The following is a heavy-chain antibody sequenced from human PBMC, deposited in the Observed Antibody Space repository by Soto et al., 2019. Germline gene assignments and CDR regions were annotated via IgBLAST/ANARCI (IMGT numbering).Heavy chain of an antibody. D-gene: IGHD3-22*01. Sequence: SETLSLTCAVYGVSFSDYYWSWIRQPPGKGLEWIGEINHSGSTNYNPSLKSRVTISVDTSKNQFSLKLSSVTAADTAVYYCAKVPGYYYDSSGYNYWGQGTLVTVSS. CDR3: AKVPGYYYDSSGYNY. V-gene: IGHV4-34*01. J-gene: IGHJ4*02. CDR2: INHSGST. CDR1: GVSFSDYY.